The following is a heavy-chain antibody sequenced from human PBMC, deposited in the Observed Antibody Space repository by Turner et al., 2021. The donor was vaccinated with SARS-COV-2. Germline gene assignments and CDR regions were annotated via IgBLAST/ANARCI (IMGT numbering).Heavy chain of an antibody. CDR3: ARAEEHSREWLVPKIPFDI. CDR2: ISSSSSFI. CDR1: GFTFSSYS. Sequence: EVQLVESGGGLVKPGGSLRLSCAASGFTFSSYSMNWVRQAPGKGLKWVSSISSSSSFIYYPDSVKGRFTISRDNAKNSLYLQMNSLRAEDTAVYYCARAEEHSREWLVPKIPFDIWGQGTMVTVSS. V-gene: IGHV3-21*01. J-gene: IGHJ3*02. D-gene: IGHD6-19*01.